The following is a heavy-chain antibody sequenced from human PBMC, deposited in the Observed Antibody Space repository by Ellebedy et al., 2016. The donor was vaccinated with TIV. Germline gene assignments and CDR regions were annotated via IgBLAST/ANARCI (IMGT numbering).Heavy chain of an antibody. V-gene: IGHV3-48*01. J-gene: IGHJ4*02. Sequence: GESLKISCAASGFTFSSYSMNWVRQAPGKGLEWVSYISSSSSTIYYADSVKGRFTISRDNAKNSLYLQMNSLRAEDTAVYYCANNPLAKIGDFWGQGTLVTVSS. CDR1: GFTFSSYS. D-gene: IGHD3-16*01. CDR3: ANNPLAKIGDF. CDR2: ISSSSSTI.